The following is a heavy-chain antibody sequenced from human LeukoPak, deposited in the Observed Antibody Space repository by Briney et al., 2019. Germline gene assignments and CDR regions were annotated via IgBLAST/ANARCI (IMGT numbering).Heavy chain of an antibody. J-gene: IGHJ4*02. V-gene: IGHV1-24*01. CDR2: FDPEDGET. CDR3: ARDGELPGTPRY. CDR1: GYTLTELS. Sequence: ASVKVSCKVSGYTLTELSMHWVRQAPGKGLEWMGGFDPEDGETIYAQKFQGRVTMTEDTSTDTAYMELSSLRSEDTAVYYCARDGELPGTPRYWGQGTLVTVSS. D-gene: IGHD1-14*01.